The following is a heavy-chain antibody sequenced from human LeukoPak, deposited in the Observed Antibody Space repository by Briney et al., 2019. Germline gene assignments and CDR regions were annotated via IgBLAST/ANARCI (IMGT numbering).Heavy chain of an antibody. CDR1: GFTVSGNS. J-gene: IGHJ4*02. CDR2: IYSGGST. D-gene: IGHD4-17*01. CDR3: ARETFDYGDSDYFDY. Sequence: GGSLRLSCVASGFTVSGNSMSWVRQAPGKGLEWVSVIYSGGSTYYADSVKGRFTISRDNSKSTLYLQMNSLRAEDTAVYYCARETFDYGDSDYFDYWGQGTLVTVSS. V-gene: IGHV3-66*01.